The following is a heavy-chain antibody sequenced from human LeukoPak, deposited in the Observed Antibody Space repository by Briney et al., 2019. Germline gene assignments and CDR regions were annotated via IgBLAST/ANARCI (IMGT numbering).Heavy chain of an antibody. V-gene: IGHV6-1*01. CDR2: TYYRSKWYN. CDR1: GDSVSSNSAG. J-gene: IGHJ5*02. Sequence: SQTLSLTCAISGDSVSSNSAGWNWIRQSPSRGLEWLGRTYYRSKWYNDFAPSVRNRITINPDTSKNQFSLQLNSVTPEDTAVYYCARGGYCSGGSCRNPNWFDPWGQGTLVTVSS. CDR3: ARGGYCSGGSCRNPNWFDP. D-gene: IGHD2-15*01.